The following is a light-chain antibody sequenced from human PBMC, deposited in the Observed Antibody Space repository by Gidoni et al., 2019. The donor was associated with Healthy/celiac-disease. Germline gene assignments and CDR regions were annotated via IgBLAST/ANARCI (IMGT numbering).Light chain of an antibody. Sequence: QSALTQPASVSGSPGQSITSACTGTSSDVGGYNYVSWYQQHPGKTPKLMIYEVRKRPSGVSNRFSGSKSGNTASLTISGLQAEDEADYDCSSYTSSGLGGGTKLTVL. V-gene: IGLV2-14*01. CDR1: SSDVGGYNY. CDR3: SSYTSSG. J-gene: IGLJ2*01. CDR2: EVR.